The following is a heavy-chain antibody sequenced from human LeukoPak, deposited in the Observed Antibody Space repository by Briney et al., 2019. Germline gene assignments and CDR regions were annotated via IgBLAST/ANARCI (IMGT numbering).Heavy chain of an antibody. V-gene: IGHV1-2*02. CDR3: ARSVRGVLYFDY. J-gene: IGHJ4*02. CDR2: INPNSGGT. D-gene: IGHD3-10*01. Sequence: ASVKVSCKASGYTFTGYYMHWVRQAPGQGLEWMGWINPNSGGTKYAQKFQGRVTMTRDTSISTAYMELSRLRSDDTAVYYCARSVRGVLYFDYWGQGTLVTVSS. CDR1: GYTFTGYY.